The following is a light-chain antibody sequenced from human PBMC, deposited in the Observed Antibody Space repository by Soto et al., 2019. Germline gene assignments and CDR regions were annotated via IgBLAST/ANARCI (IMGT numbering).Light chain of an antibody. CDR2: GAS. V-gene: IGKV3-15*01. CDR3: QQYNNWPPWT. J-gene: IGKJ1*01. Sequence: EVVMTQSPATLSVSPGERATVSCRASQSVTTNMAWYQQKPGQAPRLLIYGASTRATSIPARFSGSGSGTDFTLTISSLQSEDFAVYYCQQYNNWPPWTFGQGTKV. CDR1: QSVTTN.